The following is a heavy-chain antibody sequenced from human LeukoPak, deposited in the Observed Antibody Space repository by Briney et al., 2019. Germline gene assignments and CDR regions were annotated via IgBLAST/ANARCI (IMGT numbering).Heavy chain of an antibody. J-gene: IGHJ4*02. CDR2: IYHSGST. D-gene: IGHD6-19*01. Sequence: SETLSLNCAVSGYPISSGYYWGWIRQPPGKGLEWIGSIYHSGSTYYNPSLKSRVTISVDTSKNEFYVKLNSVTAADTAVYYCARGLGASAWRYYFDYWGQGNLVTVSS. V-gene: IGHV4-38-2*01. CDR3: ARGLGASAWRYYFDY. CDR1: GYPISSGYY.